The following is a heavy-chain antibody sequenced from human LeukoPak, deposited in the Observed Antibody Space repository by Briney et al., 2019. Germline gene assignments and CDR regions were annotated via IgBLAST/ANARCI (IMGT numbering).Heavy chain of an antibody. J-gene: IGHJ4*02. D-gene: IGHD3-10*01. CDR2: VSGSGGDT. V-gene: IGHV3-23*01. CDR1: GFIFNSDG. CDR3: ANLMARGVIWPLDY. Sequence: GGSLRLSCAASGFIFNSDGMSWVRQAPGKGLEWVSSVSGSGGDTYYADSVKGRFTISRDNSNNTLSLQMNRLRAEDTAISYCANLMARGVIWPLDYWGQGTLVTVSS.